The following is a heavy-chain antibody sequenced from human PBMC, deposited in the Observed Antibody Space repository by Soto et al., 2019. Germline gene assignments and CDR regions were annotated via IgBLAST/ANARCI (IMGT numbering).Heavy chain of an antibody. CDR3: ARHHSQLRFLESNFDY. V-gene: IGHV4-39*01. J-gene: IGHJ4*02. CDR1: GGSISSSSYY. Sequence: PSETLSLTCTVSGGSISSSSYYWGWIHQPPGKGLEWIGSIYYSGSTYYNPSLKSRVTISVDTSKNQFSLKLSSVTAADTAVYYCARHHSQLRFLESNFDYWGQGTLVTVSS. D-gene: IGHD3-3*01. CDR2: IYYSGST.